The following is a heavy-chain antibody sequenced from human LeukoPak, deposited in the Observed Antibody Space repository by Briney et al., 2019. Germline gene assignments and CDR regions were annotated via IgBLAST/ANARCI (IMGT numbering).Heavy chain of an antibody. J-gene: IGHJ4*02. CDR3: AKEGSNWNVDY. D-gene: IGHD1-1*01. V-gene: IGHV3-23*01. CDR1: GFTFSSYA. CDR2: ISGSGSRT. Sequence: GGSLRLACTASGFTFSSYAMTWVRQAPGKGLEWVSTISGSGSRTYYGDSVKGRFTISRDKSKNTLYLRMNSLRAEDTAVYYCAKEGSNWNVDYWGQGTLVTVSS.